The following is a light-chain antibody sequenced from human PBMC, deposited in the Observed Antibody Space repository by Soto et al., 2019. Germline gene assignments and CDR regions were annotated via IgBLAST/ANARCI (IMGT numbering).Light chain of an antibody. Sequence: QSALTQPPSASGSPGQSVTISCTGTSSDVGGYNYVSWYQQHPGKAPKLMIYEVTKRPSGVPDRLSGSKSDNTASLTVSGLQAEDEADYYCSSYGGGNNLLFGGGTKLTVL. CDR2: EVT. J-gene: IGLJ2*01. CDR1: SSDVGGYNY. V-gene: IGLV2-8*01. CDR3: SSYGGGNNLL.